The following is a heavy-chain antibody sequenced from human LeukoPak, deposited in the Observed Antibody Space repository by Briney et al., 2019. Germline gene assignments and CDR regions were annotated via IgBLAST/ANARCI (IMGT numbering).Heavy chain of an antibody. CDR3: ASSSSGWYLVDY. CDR2: ISGSGGST. V-gene: IGHV3-23*01. CDR1: GFSFRSYA. D-gene: IGHD6-19*01. J-gene: IGHJ4*02. Sequence: GGSLRLSCAASGFSFRSYAMSWVRQAPGKGLEWVSAISGSGGSTYYADSVKGRFTISRDNSKNTLYLQMNSLRAEDTAVYYCASSSSGWYLVDYWGQGTLVTVSS.